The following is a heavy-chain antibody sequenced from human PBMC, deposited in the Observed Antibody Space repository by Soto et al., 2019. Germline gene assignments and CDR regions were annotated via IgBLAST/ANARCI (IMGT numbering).Heavy chain of an antibody. Sequence: QVQLVQSGAEVKKPGSSVKVSCKASGGTFSSDAISWVRQAPGQGLEWMGGIIPIFGTANYAQKLQGRVTITADESTSTAYMELSSLRSEDTAVYYCARHVPAAGYYYGMDVWGQGTTVTVSS. J-gene: IGHJ6*02. CDR2: IIPIFGTA. V-gene: IGHV1-69*12. D-gene: IGHD2-2*01. CDR3: ARHVPAAGYYYGMDV. CDR1: GGTFSSDA.